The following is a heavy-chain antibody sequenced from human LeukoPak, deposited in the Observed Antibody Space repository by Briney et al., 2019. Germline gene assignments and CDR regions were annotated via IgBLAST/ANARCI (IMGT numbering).Heavy chain of an antibody. V-gene: IGHV1-18*01. J-gene: IGHJ4*02. Sequence: ASVKVSCKAPGYTFSSYGISWVRQAPGQGLEWMGWISVYNGNTNSAQKLQGRVTMTTDTSTSTAYMELRSLRSDDTAVYYCARDESSGSYYFDYWGQGTLVTVSS. CDR1: GYTFSSYG. CDR2: ISVYNGNT. D-gene: IGHD1-26*01. CDR3: ARDESSGSYYFDY.